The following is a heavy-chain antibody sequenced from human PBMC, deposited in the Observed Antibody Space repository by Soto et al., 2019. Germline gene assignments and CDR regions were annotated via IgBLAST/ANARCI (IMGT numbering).Heavy chain of an antibody. Sequence: QVQLVESVGGVVQPGKSLRLSCAASGFTFSHYAMYWVRQAPGKGLESVALIWSDGSNKYYAASVKGRFTISRDNSKNTVYLQMNSLRVEDTAVYYCAPAVAKWLRLYYWGQGTLGTVAS. J-gene: IGHJ4*02. CDR2: IWSDGSNK. D-gene: IGHD5-12*01. CDR1: GFTFSHYA. CDR3: APAVAKWLRLYY. V-gene: IGHV3-33*01.